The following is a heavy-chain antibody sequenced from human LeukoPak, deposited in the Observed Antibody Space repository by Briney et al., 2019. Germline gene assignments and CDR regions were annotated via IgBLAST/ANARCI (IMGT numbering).Heavy chain of an antibody. CDR1: GYTFTGYY. V-gene: IGHV1-2*02. Sequence: ASVEVSCKASGYTFTGYYMHWVRQAPGQGLEWMGWINPNSGGTNYAQKFQGRVTMTRGTSISTAYMELSRLRSDDTAVYYCARDLVVVPAAINWFDPWGQGTLVTVSS. D-gene: IGHD2-2*01. CDR3: ARDLVVVPAAINWFDP. CDR2: INPNSGGT. J-gene: IGHJ5*02.